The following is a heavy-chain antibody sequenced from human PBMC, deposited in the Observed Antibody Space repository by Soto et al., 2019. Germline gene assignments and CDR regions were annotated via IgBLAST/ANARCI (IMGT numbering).Heavy chain of an antibody. V-gene: IGHV1-18*01. CDR2: ISAYNGNT. Sequence: ASVKVSCKASGYTFTSYGISWVRQAPGQGLEWMGWISAYNGNTKYAQKLQGRVTMTTDTSTSTAYMELSSLRSEDTAVYYCARRNVYGSGSYSFDYWGQGTLVTVSS. CDR3: ARRNVYGSGSYSFDY. J-gene: IGHJ4*02. D-gene: IGHD3-10*01. CDR1: GYTFTSYG.